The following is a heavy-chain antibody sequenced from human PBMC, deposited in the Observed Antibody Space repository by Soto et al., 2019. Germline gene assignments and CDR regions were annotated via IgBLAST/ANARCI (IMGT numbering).Heavy chain of an antibody. CDR2: INPNSGGT. V-gene: IGHV1-2*02. CDR1: GYTFTGYY. D-gene: IGHD2-21*02. Sequence: ASVKVSCKASGYTFTGYYMHWVRQAPGQGLEWMGWINPNSGGTNYAQKFQGKVTMTRDTSISTAYMELSRLRSDDTAVYYCAIAAFVVVTAIWRYLGQGTLVNVSS. J-gene: IGHJ4*02. CDR3: AIAAFVVVTAIWRY.